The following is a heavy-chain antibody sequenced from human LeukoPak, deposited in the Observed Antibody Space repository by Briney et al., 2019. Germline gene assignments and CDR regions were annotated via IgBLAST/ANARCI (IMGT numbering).Heavy chain of an antibody. CDR3: ARSYDYYDSSGYWGDAFDI. D-gene: IGHD3-22*01. CDR2: IYTSGST. Sequence: SETLSLTCTVSGGSISSYYWSWIRQPAGKGLEWIGRIYTSGSTNYNPSLTSRVTMSVDTSKNQFSLKLSSVTAADTAVYYCARSYDYYDSSGYWGDAFDIWGQGTMVTVSS. J-gene: IGHJ3*02. CDR1: GGSISSYY. V-gene: IGHV4-4*07.